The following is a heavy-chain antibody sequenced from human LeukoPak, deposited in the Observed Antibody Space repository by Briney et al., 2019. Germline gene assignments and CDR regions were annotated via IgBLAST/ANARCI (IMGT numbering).Heavy chain of an antibody. D-gene: IGHD7-27*01. V-gene: IGHV4-4*07. J-gene: IGHJ4*02. CDR3: ARENWGFKRGASFDY. Sequence: PSETLSLTCTVSGGSISSYFWSWIRQPAGRGLEWIGRIYTSGSTNYNPSLKSRVTMSVDTSKNQFSLKLSSVTAADTAVYYCARENWGFKRGASFDYWGQGTLVTVSS. CDR2: IYTSGST. CDR1: GGSISSYF.